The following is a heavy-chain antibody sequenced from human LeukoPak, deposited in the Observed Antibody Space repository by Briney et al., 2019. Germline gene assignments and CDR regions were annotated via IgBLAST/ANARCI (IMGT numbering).Heavy chain of an antibody. CDR2: MSTSGRT. D-gene: IGHD3-16*01. CDR1: GASLGDYY. CDR3: AREGGVRGLPDH. J-gene: IGHJ5*02. Sequence: SETLSLTCAVSGASLGDYYWSWIRQPAGKGLEWLGRMSTSGRTYSNPSVRSRVTLSVDTSNYQFSLTLTSVTAADTAVYYCAREGGVRGLPDHWGQGTLVTVSS. V-gene: IGHV4-4*07.